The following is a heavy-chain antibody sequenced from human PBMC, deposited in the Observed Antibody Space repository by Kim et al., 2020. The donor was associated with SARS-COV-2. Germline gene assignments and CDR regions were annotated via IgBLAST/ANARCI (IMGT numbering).Heavy chain of an antibody. CDR2: IYTSGST. J-gene: IGHJ3*02. CDR1: GGSISSGSYY. D-gene: IGHD3-10*01. V-gene: IGHV4-61*02. CDR3: ASTMVRGVITDAFDI. Sequence: SETLSLTCTVSGGSISSGSYYWSWIRQPAGKGLEWIGRIYTSGSTNYNPSLKSRVTISVDTSKNQFSLKLSSVTAADTAVYYCASTMVRGVITDAFDIWGQGTMVTVSS.